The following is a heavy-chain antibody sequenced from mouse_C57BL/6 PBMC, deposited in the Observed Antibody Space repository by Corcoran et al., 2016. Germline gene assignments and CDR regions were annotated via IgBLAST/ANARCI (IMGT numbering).Heavy chain of an antibody. CDR3: ARNYLYAMDY. Sequence: EVQLQQSGPELVKPGASVKISCKASGYTFTDYYMNWVKQSHGKSLEWIGDINPNNGGTSYNQKFKGKATLTVDKSSSTAYMELRSLTSEDSAGDYCARNYLYAMDYWGQGTSVTVSS. CDR2: INPNNGGT. CDR1: GYTFTDYY. V-gene: IGHV1-26*01. D-gene: IGHD1-1*01. J-gene: IGHJ4*01.